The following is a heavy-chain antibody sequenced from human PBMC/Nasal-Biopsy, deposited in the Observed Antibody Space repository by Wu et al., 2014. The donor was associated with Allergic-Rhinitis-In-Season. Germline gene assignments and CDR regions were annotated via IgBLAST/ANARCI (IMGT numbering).Heavy chain of an antibody. D-gene: IGHD3-22*01. CDR1: GFTFSSYW. V-gene: IGHV3-74*01. J-gene: IGHJ6*03. Sequence: LRLSCAASGFTFSSYWMHWVRQAPGKGLVWVSRINSDGSSTSYADSVKGRFTISRDNSKNTLYLQMNSLRAKDTAVYYCAKDGNTMIVIPDWYYYYYMDVWGKGTTVTVSS. CDR3: AKDGNTMIVIPDWYYYYYMDV. CDR2: INSDGSST.